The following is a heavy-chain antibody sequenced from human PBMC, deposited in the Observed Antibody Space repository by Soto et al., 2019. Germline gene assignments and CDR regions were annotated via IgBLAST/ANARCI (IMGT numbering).Heavy chain of an antibody. J-gene: IGHJ4*02. CDR1: GFTFSTYG. D-gene: IGHD1-26*01. V-gene: IGHV3-30*18. CDR2: ISYDGSNK. CDR3: AKEGGSYS. Sequence: QVQLVESGGGVVQPGRSLRLSCAASGFTFSTYGMHWVRQAPGRGLEWVAFISYDGSNKYYADSVKGRFTISRDNSKNTLELQMNGLRAEDTVMFYWAKEGGSYSWGQGTLVSVSS.